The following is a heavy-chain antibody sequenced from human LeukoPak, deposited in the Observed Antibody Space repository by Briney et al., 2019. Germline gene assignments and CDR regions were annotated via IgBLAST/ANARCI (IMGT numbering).Heavy chain of an antibody. CDR1: GGSISSGGYS. V-gene: IGHV4-30-4*07. J-gene: IGHJ3*02. CDR2: IYYSGST. D-gene: IGHD2-2*01. Sequence: SETLSLTCAVSGGSISSGGYSWSWIRQPPGKGLEWIGYIYYSGSTYYNPSLKSRVTISVDTSKNQFSLKLSSVTAADTAVYYCARTGCSSTSCFLDIWGQGTMVTVSS. CDR3: ARTGCSSTSCFLDI.